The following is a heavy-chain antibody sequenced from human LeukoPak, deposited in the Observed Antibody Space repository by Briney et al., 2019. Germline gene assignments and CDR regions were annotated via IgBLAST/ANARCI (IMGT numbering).Heavy chain of an antibody. Sequence: GGSLRLSCAASGFTFNSYAMSWVRQAPGKGLEWVSAISGSGGSTYYADSVKGRFTISRDNSKNTLYLQMNSLRAEDTAVYYCAKGLYSSSWYDGLRYYYYGMDVWGQGTTVTVSS. V-gene: IGHV3-23*01. CDR3: AKGLYSSSWYDGLRYYYYGMDV. CDR2: ISGSGGST. D-gene: IGHD6-13*01. J-gene: IGHJ6*02. CDR1: GFTFNSYA.